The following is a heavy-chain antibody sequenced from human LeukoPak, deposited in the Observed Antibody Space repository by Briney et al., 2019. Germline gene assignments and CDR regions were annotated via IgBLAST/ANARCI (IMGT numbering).Heavy chain of an antibody. D-gene: IGHD5-18*01. V-gene: IGHV4-61*02. CDR1: GGSVSSGSYY. Sequence: PSETLSLTCTVSGGSVSSGSYYWSWTRQPAGKGLERIGRIYTSGSTNYNPSLKSRVTISVDTSKNQFSLKLSSVTAADTAVYYCAREGVDTAMVTWFDYWGQGTLVTVSS. CDR3: AREGVDTAMVTWFDY. J-gene: IGHJ5*01. CDR2: IYTSGST.